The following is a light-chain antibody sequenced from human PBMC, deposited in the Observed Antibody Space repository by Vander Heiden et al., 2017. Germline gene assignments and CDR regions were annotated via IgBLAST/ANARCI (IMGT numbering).Light chain of an antibody. Sequence: SSELTQPPSVSVAPRQTANIACGGKKIGSKTVHWYQQKPGQAPVAVVYDDSDRPSGIPERFSGSKSDNTATLTIRRVEVGDEADYYCQVWDSIDDHMVFGGGTKLTVL. V-gene: IGLV3-21*02. J-gene: IGLJ3*02. CDR3: QVWDSIDDHMV. CDR2: DDS. CDR1: KIGSKT.